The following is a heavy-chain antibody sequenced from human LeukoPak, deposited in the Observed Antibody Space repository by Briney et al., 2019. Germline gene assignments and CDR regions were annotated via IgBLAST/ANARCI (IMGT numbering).Heavy chain of an antibody. D-gene: IGHD2-2*01. CDR3: ARAVVVVPAASPQEGYYYYGMDV. CDR1: GGSISSYY. Sequence: SETLSLTCTVSGGSISSYYWSWIRQPPGKGLEWIGYIYYSGSTNYNPSLKSRVTISVDTSKNQLSLKLSYVTAADTAVYYCARAVVVVPAASPQEGYYYYGMDVWGQGTTVTVSS. V-gene: IGHV4-59*01. CDR2: IYYSGST. J-gene: IGHJ6*02.